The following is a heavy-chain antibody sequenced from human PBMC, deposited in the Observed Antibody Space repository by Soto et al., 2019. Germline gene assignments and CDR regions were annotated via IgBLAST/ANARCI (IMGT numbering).Heavy chain of an antibody. V-gene: IGHV3-23*01. J-gene: IGHJ3*02. Sequence: EVQVLESGGGLVQPGGSLRLSCEGSGFTVSSHAMTWIRQAPGKGPEWVSTTTADGGTYYADSVKGRFAMSRDTSESTLYLQLNSLGAEGTAAYYCAPHVSCSGGSCQYDAFAIRGQGTMVTVSS. CDR3: APHVSCSGGSCQYDAFAI. CDR1: GFTVSSHA. D-gene: IGHD2-15*01. CDR2: TTADGGT.